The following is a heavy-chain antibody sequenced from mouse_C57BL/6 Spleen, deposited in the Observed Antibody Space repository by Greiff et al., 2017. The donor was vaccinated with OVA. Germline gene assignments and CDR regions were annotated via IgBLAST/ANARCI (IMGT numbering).Heavy chain of an antibody. CDR1: GYTFTSYW. V-gene: IGHV1-61*01. CDR2: IYPSDSET. D-gene: IGHD2-3*01. J-gene: IGHJ4*01. Sequence: QVQLQQPGAELVRPGSSVKLSCKASGYTFTSYWMDWVKQRPGQGLEWIGNIYPSDSETHYNQKFKDKATLTVDKSSSTAYMQLSSLTSEDSAVYYCARRDDGYYRGAMGYWGKGTSVTVSS. CDR3: ARRDDGYYRGAMGY.